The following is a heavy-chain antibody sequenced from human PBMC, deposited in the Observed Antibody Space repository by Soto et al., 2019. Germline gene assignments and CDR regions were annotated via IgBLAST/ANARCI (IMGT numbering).Heavy chain of an antibody. CDR2: ISVYNGDT. D-gene: IGHD3-22*01. CDR3: ARAVDTIVVGSSWFDP. J-gene: IGHJ5*02. Sequence: QVQLVQSGAEVKKPGASVKVSCKASGYTFSSHGISWVRQAPGQGLEWMGWISVYNGDTNYAEKFQGRVTMTTDTSTSKVYMELRSLSSDDTAVYYCARAVDTIVVGSSWFDPWGEGTLVTVSS. CDR1: GYTFSSHG. V-gene: IGHV1-18*01.